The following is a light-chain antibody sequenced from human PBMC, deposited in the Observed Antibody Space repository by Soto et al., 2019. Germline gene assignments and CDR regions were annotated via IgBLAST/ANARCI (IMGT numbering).Light chain of an antibody. CDR2: AAS. J-gene: IGKJ2*01. Sequence: AIRMTQSPSSFSASTGDRVTITCRASQGISSYLAWYQQKPEKAPKLLIYAASTLQSGVPSRFSGSGSGPEFTLTIGCLQSEDFATYYCQQYYSYPYTFGQGTKLEIK. CDR1: QGISSY. CDR3: QQYYSYPYT. V-gene: IGKV1-8*01.